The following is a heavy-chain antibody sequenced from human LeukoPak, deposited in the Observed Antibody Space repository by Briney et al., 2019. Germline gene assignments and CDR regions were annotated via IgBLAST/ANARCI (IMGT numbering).Heavy chain of an antibody. J-gene: IGHJ5*02. CDR3: ARHPSGRMWLQQGGWFDP. CDR2: IYTSGST. D-gene: IGHD5-24*01. Sequence: KPSETLSLTCTVSGGSISSGSYYWSWIRQPAGKGLEWIGRIYTSGSTNYNPSLKSRVTISVDTSKNQFSLKLTSVTAADTAVYYCARHPSGRMWLQQGGWFDPWGQGTLVTVSS. V-gene: IGHV4-61*02. CDR1: GGSISSGSYY.